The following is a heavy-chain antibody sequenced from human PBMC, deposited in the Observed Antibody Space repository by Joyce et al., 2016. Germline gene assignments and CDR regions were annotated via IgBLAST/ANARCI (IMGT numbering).Heavy chain of an antibody. D-gene: IGHD6-25*01. J-gene: IGHJ4*02. CDR2: ISYDGIYK. CDR3: AKILTVTYSSGLFLDY. V-gene: IGHV3-30*18. CDR1: GLTLSNYG. Sequence: QVQLVESGGGVVQPGRSLRLYCAASGLTLSNYGVHLVRQAPRKGLEWVAVISYDGIYKSYADAVNCRFTIYRDHSKNTVVLEINSLRTEDTAVYSCAKILTVTYSSGLFLDYWGQGTLVTVSS.